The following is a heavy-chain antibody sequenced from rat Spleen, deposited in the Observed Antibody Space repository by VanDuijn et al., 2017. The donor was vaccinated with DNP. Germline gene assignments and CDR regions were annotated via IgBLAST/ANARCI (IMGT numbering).Heavy chain of an antibody. Sequence: EVQLVESDGGLVQPGRSLKLSCAASGFTFSDHNMAWVRQAPTKGLEWVAFISTGDSTYYSDSVKGRFSISRDNAKSTLYLQVNSLRSEDTATYYCTSNPHIRTAAPFDYWGQGVMVTVSS. CDR2: ISTGDST. V-gene: IGHV5-27*01. CDR1: GFTFSDHN. D-gene: IGHD3-8*01. J-gene: IGHJ2*01. CDR3: TSNPHIRTAAPFDY.